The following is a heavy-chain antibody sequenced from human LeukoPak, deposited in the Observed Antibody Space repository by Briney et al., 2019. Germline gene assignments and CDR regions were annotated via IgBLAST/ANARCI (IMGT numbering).Heavy chain of an antibody. Sequence: PGGSLRLSCAASGLTFSNYEMIWVRQAPGKGLEWISSVSGGGHITDYADSVKGRFTISRDNAKNLLYLQMISLRVDDTAFYYCARDRITVTGAYNWFDPWGEGTLVTVSS. V-gene: IGHV3-48*03. J-gene: IGHJ5*02. CDR2: VSGGGHIT. CDR3: ARDRITVTGAYNWFDP. D-gene: IGHD6-19*01. CDR1: GLTFSNYE.